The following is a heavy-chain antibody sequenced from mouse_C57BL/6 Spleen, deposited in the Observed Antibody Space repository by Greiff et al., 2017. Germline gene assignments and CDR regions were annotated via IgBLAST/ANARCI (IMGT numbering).Heavy chain of an antibody. J-gene: IGHJ4*01. CDR1: GFSLPSYG. D-gene: IGHD2-3*01. Sequence: QVQLQQSGPGLVQPSQSLSITCTVSGFSLPSYGVHWVRQSPGKGLEWLGVIWSGGSTDYNAAFISRLSISKDNSKSQVFFKMNSLQADDTAIYYCARIYDGYFYAMDYWGQGTSVTVSS. CDR3: ARIYDGYFYAMDY. V-gene: IGHV2-2*01. CDR2: IWSGGST.